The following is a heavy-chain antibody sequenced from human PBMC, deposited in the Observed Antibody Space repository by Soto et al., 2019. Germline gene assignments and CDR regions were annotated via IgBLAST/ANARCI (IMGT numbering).Heavy chain of an antibody. Sequence: GASVKVSCKASGFTFTSSAMQWVRQARGQRLEWIGWIVVGSGNTNYAQKFQERVTITRDMSTSTAYMELSSLRSEDTAVYYCAAGGGVYSGYDLALDYWGQGTLVTVSS. CDR1: GFTFTSSA. J-gene: IGHJ4*02. CDR2: IVVGSGNT. V-gene: IGHV1-58*02. CDR3: AAGGGVYSGYDLALDY. D-gene: IGHD5-12*01.